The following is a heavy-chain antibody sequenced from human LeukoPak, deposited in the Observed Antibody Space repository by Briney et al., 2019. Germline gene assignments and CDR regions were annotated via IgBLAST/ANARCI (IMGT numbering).Heavy chain of an antibody. CDR3: AKDPDYDHPGGEFDY. CDR1: GFTVSTNY. V-gene: IGHV3-53*01. Sequence: GGSLRLSCAASGFTVSTNYMSWVRQAPGKGLEWVSVIYSGGTTYCADYVKGRFTVSRDKSKNTLYLQMNSLRVDDTALYYCAKDPDYDHPGGEFDYWGQGTLVTVSS. CDR2: IYSGGTT. D-gene: IGHD3-16*01. J-gene: IGHJ4*02.